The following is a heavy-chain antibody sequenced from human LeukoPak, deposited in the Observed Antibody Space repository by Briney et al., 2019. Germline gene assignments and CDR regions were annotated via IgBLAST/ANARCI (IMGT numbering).Heavy chain of an antibody. Sequence: SETLSLTCTVSGGSISSSIYHWGWIRQPPGKGLEWIAYIYYTGNTYYNPSLKSRATISVDTSKSQFSLKLSSVTAADTAVYYCVAPKSESHDPWGQGTLVTVSS. CDR1: GGSISSSIYH. CDR2: IYYTGNT. V-gene: IGHV4-39*01. D-gene: IGHD3-3*01. CDR3: VAPKSESHDP. J-gene: IGHJ5*02.